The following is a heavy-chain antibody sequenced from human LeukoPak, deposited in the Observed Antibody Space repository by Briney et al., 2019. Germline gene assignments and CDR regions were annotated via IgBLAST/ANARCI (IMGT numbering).Heavy chain of an antibody. CDR1: GGSISSYY. J-gene: IGHJ4*02. CDR3: ARTYYDSSGYHFDY. D-gene: IGHD3-22*01. Sequence: SETLSLTCTVSGGSISSYYWSWIRQPAGKGLEWIGRIYTSGSTNYNPTLKSRVTMSVDTSKNQFSLKLSFVTAADTAVYYCARTYYDSSGYHFDYWGQGTLVTVSS. V-gene: IGHV4-4*07. CDR2: IYTSGST.